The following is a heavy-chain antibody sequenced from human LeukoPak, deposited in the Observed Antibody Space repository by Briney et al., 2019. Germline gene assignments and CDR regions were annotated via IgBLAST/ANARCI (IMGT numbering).Heavy chain of an antibody. V-gene: IGHV4-61*01. CDR3: ARDRSPSYYGSGSRYYGMDV. CDR1: GGSVNSGTYY. Sequence: SETLSLTCTVSGGSVNSGTYYWRWIRQPPGKGLEWIGDIYYIGSTNYNPSLKSRLTISVDTSKNQFSLKLSSVTAADTAVYYCARDRSPSYYGSGSRYYGMDVWGKGTTVTVSS. D-gene: IGHD3-10*01. CDR2: IYYIGST. J-gene: IGHJ6*04.